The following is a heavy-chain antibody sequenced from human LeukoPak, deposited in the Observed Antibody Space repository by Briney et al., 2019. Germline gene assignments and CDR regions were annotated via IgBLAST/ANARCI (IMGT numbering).Heavy chain of an antibody. CDR1: GFIFHDYS. Sequence: GSLRLSCAASGFIFHDYSMHWVRQTPGKGLEWVSLISGDGVTTYYADSVKGRFTISRDNYEDSLYLQMNSLKPEDTAFYYCAKGVNTISFTFDYWGRGNLVTVSS. D-gene: IGHD3-22*01. V-gene: IGHV3-43*02. CDR3: AKGVNTISFTFDY. CDR2: ISGDGVTT. J-gene: IGHJ4*02.